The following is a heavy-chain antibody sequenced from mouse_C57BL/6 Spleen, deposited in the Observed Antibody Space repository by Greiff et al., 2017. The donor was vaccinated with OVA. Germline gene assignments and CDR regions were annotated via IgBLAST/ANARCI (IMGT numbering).Heavy chain of an antibody. CDR1: GYAFSSSW. D-gene: IGHD3-1*01. CDR3: AKAPRGYYYALDY. Sequence: QVQLKESGPELVKPGASVKISCKASGYAFSSSWMNWVKQRPGKGLEWIGRIYPGDGDTNYNGKFKGKATLTADKSSSTAYMQLSSLTSEDSAVYFCAKAPRGYYYALDYWGQGTSVTVSS. V-gene: IGHV1-82*01. J-gene: IGHJ4*01. CDR2: IYPGDGDT.